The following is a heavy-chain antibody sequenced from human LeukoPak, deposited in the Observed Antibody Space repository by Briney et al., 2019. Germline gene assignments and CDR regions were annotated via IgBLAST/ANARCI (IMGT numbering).Heavy chain of an antibody. J-gene: IGHJ4*02. Sequence: PPETLSLTCTVSGGSTSSSSYCWGWIRPPPGKGLEWIGSINYSGSTYYNPSLTSRVTISVDTSRNQFSLKLSSVTAADTAVYYCARQLGYCSSTSCYADKVDYWGQGTLVTVSS. CDR1: GGSTSSSSYC. V-gene: IGHV4-39*01. CDR3: ARQLGYCSSTSCYADKVDY. CDR2: INYSGST. D-gene: IGHD2-2*01.